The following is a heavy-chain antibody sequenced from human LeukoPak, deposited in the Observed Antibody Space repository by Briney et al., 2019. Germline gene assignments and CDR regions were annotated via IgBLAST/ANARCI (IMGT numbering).Heavy chain of an antibody. D-gene: IGHD3-10*01. CDR1: GFTFSSYW. CDR3: ASGGQEIDS. J-gene: IGHJ4*02. CDR2: IKQDGSEK. Sequence: PGGSLRLSCAVSGFTFSSYWMSWVRQAPGKGLGWVANIKQDGSEKYYVDSVKGRFTISRDNAKNSLYLQMNSLRAEDTAVYYCASGGQEIDSWGQGTLVTVSS. V-gene: IGHV3-7*01.